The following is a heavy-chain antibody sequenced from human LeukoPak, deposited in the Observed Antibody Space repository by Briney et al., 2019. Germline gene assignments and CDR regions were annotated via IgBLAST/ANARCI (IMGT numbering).Heavy chain of an antibody. CDR1: GYTFTSCA. CDR3: ARGAGQWLGGDDY. D-gene: IGHD6-19*01. J-gene: IGHJ4*02. Sequence: ASVKVSCKASGYTFTSCAISWVRQAPGQGLEWMGWINAYNGNTYYAQKLQGRVTMTTDTSTATAYIELRSLRSDDTAVYYCARGAGQWLGGDDYWGQGTLVTVSS. V-gene: IGHV1-18*04. CDR2: INAYNGNT.